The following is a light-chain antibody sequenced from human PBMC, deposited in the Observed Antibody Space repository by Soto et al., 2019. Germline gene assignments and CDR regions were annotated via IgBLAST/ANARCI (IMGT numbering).Light chain of an antibody. Sequence: EIGMTQSPATLSVSPGERATLSCRASQSVGSNLAWYQQKPGQAPSLLIYGASTSDTGIPARFSGSGSGTEFNLTISSLQSEDFAIYYCQQYNNRPPETFGQGTKLE. V-gene: IGKV3-15*01. CDR2: GAS. CDR1: QSVGSN. J-gene: IGKJ2*01. CDR3: QQYNNRPPET.